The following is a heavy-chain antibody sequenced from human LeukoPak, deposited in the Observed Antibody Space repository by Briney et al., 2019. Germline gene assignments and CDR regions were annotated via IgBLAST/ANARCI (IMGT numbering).Heavy chain of an antibody. J-gene: IGHJ5*02. V-gene: IGHV4-4*07. CDR1: GGSISSYY. CDR2: IYTSGST. D-gene: IGHD3-10*01. Sequence: PSETLSLTCTVSGGSISSYYWSWIRQPAGKGLEWIGRIYTSGSTNYNPSLKSRVTMSVDTSKNQFSLKLSSVTAADTAVYYCARDISGMVRGVYWFDPWGQGTLVTVSS. CDR3: ARDISGMVRGVYWFDP.